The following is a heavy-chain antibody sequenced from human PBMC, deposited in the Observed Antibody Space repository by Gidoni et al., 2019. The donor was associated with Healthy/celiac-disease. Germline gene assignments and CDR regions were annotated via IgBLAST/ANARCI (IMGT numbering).Heavy chain of an antibody. CDR2: IYYSGST. CDR1: GGSIRSYY. CDR3: ARRGTTVTTPLNWYFDL. V-gene: IGHV4-59*08. Sequence: QVQLQESGPGLVKPSETLSLPCPVSGGSIRSYYWSWTRQPPGKGLEWIGYIYYSGSTNYNPSLKSRVTISVDTSKNQFALKLSSVTAADTAVYYCARRGTTVTTPLNWYFDLWGRGTLVTVSS. J-gene: IGHJ2*01. D-gene: IGHD4-17*01.